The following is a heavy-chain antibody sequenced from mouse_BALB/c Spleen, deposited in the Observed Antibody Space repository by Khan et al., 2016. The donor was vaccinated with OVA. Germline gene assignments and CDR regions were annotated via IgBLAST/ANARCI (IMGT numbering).Heavy chain of an antibody. CDR1: GYSLTRYG. CDR3: ARSKYHARY. V-gene: IGHV2-9*02. J-gene: IGHJ2*01. D-gene: IGHD3-3*01. CDR2: IWAGGST. Sequence: VQLQESGPGLVAPSQSLSITCTVYGYSLTRYGVHWVRQPPGKGLEWLGLIWAGGSTNYNWALMSRLSISIDNSKSLVFLIMNRLQTDDTALYYCARSKYHARYWGQGTTLTVSS.